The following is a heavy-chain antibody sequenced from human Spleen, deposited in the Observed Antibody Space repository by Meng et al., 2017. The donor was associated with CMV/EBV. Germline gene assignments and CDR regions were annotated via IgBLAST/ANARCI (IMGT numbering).Heavy chain of an antibody. V-gene: IGHV3-30*02. CDR1: GFTSSDYG. J-gene: IGHJ5*02. D-gene: IGHD1-7*01. CDR3: ARAAGITGTTPFDP. CDR2: IRYDGSNK. Sequence: GGSLRLSCAASGFTSSDYGMHWVRQAPGKGLEWVAFIRYDGSNKSYADSVKGRFTISRDTSKNTLYLQMNSLRAEDTAVYYCARAAGITGTTPFDPWGQGTLVTVSS.